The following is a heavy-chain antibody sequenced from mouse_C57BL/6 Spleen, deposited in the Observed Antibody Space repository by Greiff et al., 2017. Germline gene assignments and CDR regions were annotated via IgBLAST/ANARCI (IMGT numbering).Heavy chain of an antibody. J-gene: IGHJ3*01. CDR1: GYTFTSYW. D-gene: IGHD1-1*01. CDR3: AREDYYGSSGAY. Sequence: VQLQQSGAELVKPGASVKMSCKASGYTFTSYWITWVKQRPGQGLEWIGDIYPGSGSTNYNETFKSKATLTVDTSSSTAYMQLSSLTSEDSAVYYCAREDYYGSSGAYWGQGTLVTVSA. CDR2: IYPGSGST. V-gene: IGHV1-55*01.